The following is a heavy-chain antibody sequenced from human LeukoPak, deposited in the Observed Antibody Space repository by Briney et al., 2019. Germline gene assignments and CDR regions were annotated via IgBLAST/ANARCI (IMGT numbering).Heavy chain of an antibody. V-gene: IGHV4-59*12. J-gene: IGHJ5*02. CDR3: ARVLWSGYYNNWFDP. Sequence: SETLSLTCAVSGGSISSYYWSWIRQPPGKGLEWIGYIYYSGSTNYNPSLKSRVTLSVDTSRNQFSLRLRSVTAADTAMYYCARVLWSGYYNNWFDPWGQGLLVTVSS. CDR1: GGSISSYY. CDR2: IYYSGST. D-gene: IGHD3-3*01.